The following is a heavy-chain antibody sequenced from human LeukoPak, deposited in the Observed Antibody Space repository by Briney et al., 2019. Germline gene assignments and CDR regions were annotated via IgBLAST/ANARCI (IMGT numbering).Heavy chain of an antibody. V-gene: IGHV3-7*01. CDR2: IKQDGSEK. J-gene: IGHJ5*02. D-gene: IGHD2-2*01. CDR3: ARGRRVPAAMGNWFDP. Sequence: GGSLRLSCAASGFTFSSYWMSWVRQAPGKGLEWVANIKQDGSEKYYVDSAKGRFTISRDNAKNSLYLQMNSLRAEDTAVYYCARGRRVPAAMGNWFDPWGQGTLVTVSS. CDR1: GFTFSSYW.